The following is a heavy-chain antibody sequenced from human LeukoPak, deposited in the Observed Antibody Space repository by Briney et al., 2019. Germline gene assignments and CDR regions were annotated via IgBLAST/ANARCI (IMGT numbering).Heavy chain of an antibody. CDR1: GFTFSSYA. D-gene: IGHD3-10*01. CDR2: ISGSGGST. CDR3: ARDAERIRATDGFDI. V-gene: IGHV3-23*01. Sequence: PGGSLRLSCAASGFTFSSYAMSWVRQAPGRGLEWVSAISGSGGSTYYADSVKGRFTISRDNSKNTLYLQMNSLRVEDTAVYYCARDAERIRATDGFDIWGRGTMVTVSS. J-gene: IGHJ3*02.